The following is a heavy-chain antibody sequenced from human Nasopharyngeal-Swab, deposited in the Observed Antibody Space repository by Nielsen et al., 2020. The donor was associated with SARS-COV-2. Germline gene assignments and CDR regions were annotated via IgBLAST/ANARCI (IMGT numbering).Heavy chain of an antibody. CDR3: ASTPLDSSGYYYAFHY. D-gene: IGHD3-22*01. CDR1: GFTFSRYT. CDR2: ISYDGSNK. Sequence: GESLKISCGASGFTFSRYTMHWVRQAPGKGLEWVAVISYDGSNKYYADSVKGRFTISRDISKETLYLQMDSLRAEDTAVFYCASTPLDSSGYYYAFHYWGRGTLVTVSS. J-gene: IGHJ4*02. V-gene: IGHV3-30-3*01.